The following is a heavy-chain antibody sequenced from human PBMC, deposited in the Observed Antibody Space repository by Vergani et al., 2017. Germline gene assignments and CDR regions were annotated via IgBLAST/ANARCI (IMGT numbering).Heavy chain of an antibody. J-gene: IGHJ4*02. Sequence: QVQLQQWGAGLLKPSETLSLTCAVYGGSFSGYYWSWIRQPPGKGLEWIGEINHSGSTNYNPSLKSRVTISVDTSKNQFSLKLSSVTAADPAVYYCATGGPRYSGSYYSWGQGTLVTVSS. CDR1: GGSFSGYY. CDR2: INHSGST. D-gene: IGHD1-26*01. CDR3: ATGGPRYSGSYYS. V-gene: IGHV4-34*01.